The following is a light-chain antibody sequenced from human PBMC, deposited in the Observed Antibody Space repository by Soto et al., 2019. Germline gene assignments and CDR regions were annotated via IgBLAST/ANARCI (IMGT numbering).Light chain of an antibody. CDR3: QKYSSVPV. CDR1: QDIRNF. CDR2: AAS. V-gene: IGKV1-27*01. Sequence: DIQMTQSPTSLSASVGDRVTITCRASQDIRNFVAWYQQKPGKAPKLLIYAASTLQSGVPSRFSGSGSGPDFTLTINRLQPEYVATYSCQKYSSVPVFGPGTKVEIK. J-gene: IGKJ3*01.